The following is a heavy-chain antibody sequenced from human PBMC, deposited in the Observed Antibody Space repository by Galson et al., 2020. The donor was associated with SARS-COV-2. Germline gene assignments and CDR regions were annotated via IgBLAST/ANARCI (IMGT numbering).Heavy chain of an antibody. V-gene: IGHV4-59*01. D-gene: IGHD4-17*01. Sequence: SETLSLTCTVSGGSISSYYWSWIRQPPGKGLEWIGYIYYSGSTNYNPSLKSRVTISVDTSKNQFSLKLSSVTAADTAVYYCASMTTYRAFDIWGQGTMVTVSS. J-gene: IGHJ3*02. CDR3: ASMTTYRAFDI. CDR2: IYYSGST. CDR1: GGSISSYY.